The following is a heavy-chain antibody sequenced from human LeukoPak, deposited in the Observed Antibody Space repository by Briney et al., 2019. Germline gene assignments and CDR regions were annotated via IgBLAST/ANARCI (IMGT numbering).Heavy chain of an antibody. V-gene: IGHV3-21*01. CDR2: ISRNSIYI. CDR1: GFTFSSYS. J-gene: IGHJ6*02. D-gene: IGHD3-22*01. CDR3: AKDRHHYDTSGYYYNYYYYGMDV. Sequence: PGESLRLSWAASGFTFSSYSMNWVRQAPGKGLEWVSSISRNSIYIYYADSVKGRFTISRDNAKNLLYLQMNSLRAEDTAVYYCAKDRHHYDTSGYYYNYYYYGMDVWGQGTTVTVSS.